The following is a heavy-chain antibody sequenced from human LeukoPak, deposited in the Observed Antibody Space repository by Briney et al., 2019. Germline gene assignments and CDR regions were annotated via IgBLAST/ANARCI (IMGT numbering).Heavy chain of an antibody. CDR2: IFPDDSDT. CDR3: ARQNRYCSSTNCYGDLDY. Sequence: GESLKISCRGSGYTFSGYWIAWVRPMPGKGLGWTGIIFPDDSDTTYSPSFQGQVTMSADKSISTAYLQWSSLKASDTAMYYCARQNRYCSSTNCYGDLDYWGQGSLVTVSS. J-gene: IGHJ4*02. V-gene: IGHV5-51*01. D-gene: IGHD2-2*01. CDR1: GYTFSGYW.